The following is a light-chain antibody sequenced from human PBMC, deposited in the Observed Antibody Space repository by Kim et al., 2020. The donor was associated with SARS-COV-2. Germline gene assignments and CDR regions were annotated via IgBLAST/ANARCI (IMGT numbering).Light chain of an antibody. J-gene: IGKJ4*01. V-gene: IGKV3-15*01. CDR1: QSVSSN. CDR2: GAS. CDR3: QQYNNWPPLT. Sequence: EIVMTQSPATLSVSPGERATLSCRASQSVSSNLAWYQQKPGQAPRLLIYGASTRATGIPARFSGSGSGTEVTLTISSLQSEAFAVYYCQQYNNWPPLTFGGGTKLEI.